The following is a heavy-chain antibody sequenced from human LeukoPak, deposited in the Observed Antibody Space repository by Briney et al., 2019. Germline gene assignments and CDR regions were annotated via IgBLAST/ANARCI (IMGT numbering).Heavy chain of an antibody. D-gene: IGHD5-24*01. CDR2: INHSGST. CDR1: GGSFSGYY. CDR3: ARRRRRDGYNYLFDY. V-gene: IGHV4-34*01. J-gene: IGHJ4*02. Sequence: PSETLSFTCAVYGGSFSGYYWSWIRQPPGKGLEWIGEINHSGSTNYNPSLKSRVTISVDTSKNQFSLKLSSVTAADTAVYYCARRRRRDGYNYLFDYWGQGTLVTVSS.